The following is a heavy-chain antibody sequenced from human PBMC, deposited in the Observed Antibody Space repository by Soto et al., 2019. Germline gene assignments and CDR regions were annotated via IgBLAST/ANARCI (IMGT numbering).Heavy chain of an antibody. CDR2: IIPALGTA. V-gene: IGHV1-69*08. D-gene: IGHD4-17*01. Sequence: QDQLVQSGAEVKKPGSSVKVSCKASGGTFSSHTFSWVRQAPGQGLEWMGRIIPALGTATYAEKFQDRVTITADDSATTVYMDLNSLRSEDTAVTYCARPAFGDYWYFDLWGRGTLVTVSS. CDR3: ARPAFGDYWYFDL. CDR1: GGTFSSHT. J-gene: IGHJ2*01.